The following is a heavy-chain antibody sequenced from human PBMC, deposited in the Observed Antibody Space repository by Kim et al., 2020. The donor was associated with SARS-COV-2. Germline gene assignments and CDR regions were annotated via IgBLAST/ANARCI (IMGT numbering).Heavy chain of an antibody. D-gene: IGHD1-26*01. V-gene: IGHV3-23*01. CDR2: ISGSGGST. Sequence: GGSLRLSCAASGFTFSSYAMSWVRQAPGKGLEWVSAISGSGGSTYYADSGKGRFTISRDNSKNTLYLQMNSLRAEDTAVYYCAKVPGGSYGFDYWGQGTLVPVSS. CDR1: GFTFSSYA. CDR3: AKVPGGSYGFDY. J-gene: IGHJ4*02.